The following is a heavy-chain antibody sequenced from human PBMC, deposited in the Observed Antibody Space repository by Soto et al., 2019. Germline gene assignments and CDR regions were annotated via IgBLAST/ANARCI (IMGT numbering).Heavy chain of an antibody. Sequence: EMQLLESGGGLQQPGGSLRLSSAASGFTFNNFAMGWVRQAPGKGLAWISAVTGRSRNTYYAESVKSRFTIARNNFENTVDLQMDGLRVEDTAVYYCATMTPFGGSYRDAFDVWGRGTMVTVAS. V-gene: IGHV3-23*01. CDR3: ATMTPFGGSYRDAFDV. CDR2: VTGRSRNT. CDR1: GFTFNNFA. D-gene: IGHD1-26*01. J-gene: IGHJ3*01.